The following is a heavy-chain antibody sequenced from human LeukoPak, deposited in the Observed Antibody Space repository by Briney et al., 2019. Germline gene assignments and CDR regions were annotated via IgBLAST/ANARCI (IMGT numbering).Heavy chain of an antibody. Sequence: GGSLRLSCAASGFPLSSYAMCWVRQAPGKGLEWVSVVSGSGGTTYYADSVKGRFTISRDNAKNTLYLQMNSLRAEDTAVYYCAKSDYYDSSGDPSSFVYWGQAALGTVSS. CDR1: GFPLSSYA. V-gene: IGHV3-23*01. D-gene: IGHD3-22*01. CDR3: AKSDYYDSSGDPSSFVY. J-gene: IGHJ4*02. CDR2: VSGSGGTT.